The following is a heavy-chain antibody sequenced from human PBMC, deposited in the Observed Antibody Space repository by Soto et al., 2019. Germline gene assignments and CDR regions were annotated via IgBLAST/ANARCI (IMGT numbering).Heavy chain of an antibody. CDR2: INPNSGGT. CDR1: GYTITGYY. D-gene: IGHD3-3*01. CDR3: ARDQSTSAIFGVVTLDY. J-gene: IGHJ4*02. V-gene: IGHV1-2*04. Sequence: ASVKLCCKASGYTITGYYMHWVRQDKEQGLEWMGWINPNSGGTNYAQKFQGWVTMTRDTSISTAYMELSRLRSDDTAVYYCARDQSTSAIFGVVTLDYWGQGTLVTVSS.